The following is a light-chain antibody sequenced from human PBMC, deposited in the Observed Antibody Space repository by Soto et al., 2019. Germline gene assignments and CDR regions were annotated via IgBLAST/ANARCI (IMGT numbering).Light chain of an antibody. Sequence: QSALTQPASVSGSPGQSITISCTGTSTDVGGYDYVSWYQQHPGKAPKFMIYEVTNRPSGVSHRFSGSKSGNTASLTISGLQAEDEDDYYCNLYTTTSNYVFGTGTKVTVL. CDR1: STDVGGYDY. V-gene: IGLV2-14*01. CDR3: NLYTTTSNYV. CDR2: EVT. J-gene: IGLJ1*01.